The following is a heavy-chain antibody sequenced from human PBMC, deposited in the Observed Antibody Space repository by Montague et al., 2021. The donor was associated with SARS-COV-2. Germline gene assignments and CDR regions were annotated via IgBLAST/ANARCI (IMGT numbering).Heavy chain of an antibody. CDR2: IYTSGST. D-gene: IGHD3-10*01. CDR1: GGSISSGSYY. CDR3: AGVGVGTMVRGVIPAYYNYGRDD. Sequence: TLSLTCTVSGGSISSGSYYWSWIRQPAGKGLEWIGRIYTSGSTNYSPSLKSRVTISVDTSKNQFSLRLSSVTAADTAVYYCAGVGVGTMVRGVIPAYYNYGRDDWGQGTTVTVSS. V-gene: IGHV4-61*02. J-gene: IGHJ6*02.